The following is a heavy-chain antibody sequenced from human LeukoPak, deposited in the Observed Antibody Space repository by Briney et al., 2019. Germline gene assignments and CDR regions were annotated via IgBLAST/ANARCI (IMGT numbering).Heavy chain of an antibody. D-gene: IGHD3-9*01. CDR2: FDPEDGET. CDR3: ATAHDILTGYWAYYFDY. V-gene: IGHV1-24*01. CDR1: GYTLTELS. Sequence: ASVKVSCKVSGYTLTELSMHWVRQAPGKGLEWMGGFDPEDGETIYAQKFQGRVTMTEDTSTDTAYMELRSLRSEDTAVYYCATAHDILTGYWAYYFDYWGQGTLVTVSS. J-gene: IGHJ4*02.